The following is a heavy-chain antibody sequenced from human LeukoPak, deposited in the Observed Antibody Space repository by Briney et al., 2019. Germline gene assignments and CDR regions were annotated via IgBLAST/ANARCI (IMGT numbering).Heavy chain of an antibody. CDR2: ISAYNGNT. J-gene: IGHJ6*02. CDR1: GYTFTSYG. CDR3: ARDPGSSWSYYYYYYGMDV. V-gene: IGHV1-18*01. Sequence: GASVKVSCKASGYTFTSYGISWVRQAPGQGLEWMGWISAYNGNTNYAQKLRGRVTMTTDTSTSTAYMELRSLRSDDTAVYYCARDPGSSWSYYYYYYGMDVWGQGTTVTVSS. D-gene: IGHD6-13*01.